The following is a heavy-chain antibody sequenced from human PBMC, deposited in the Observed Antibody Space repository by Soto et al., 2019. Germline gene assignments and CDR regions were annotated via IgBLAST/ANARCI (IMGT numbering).Heavy chain of an antibody. CDR3: ARDSVVVPAAAGRRMDV. D-gene: IGHD2-2*01. J-gene: IGHJ6*02. CDR1: GYTFTSYG. Sequence: QVQLVQSGAEVKKPGASVTVSCKASGYTFTSYGIIWVLQAPGQGLEGRGWISAYNGNTNYAQKLQGRVPMTTDTPTRTDYMERRSLRSDDTAVYYCARDSVVVPAAAGRRMDVCGQGTTVTVSS. V-gene: IGHV1-18*01. CDR2: ISAYNGNT.